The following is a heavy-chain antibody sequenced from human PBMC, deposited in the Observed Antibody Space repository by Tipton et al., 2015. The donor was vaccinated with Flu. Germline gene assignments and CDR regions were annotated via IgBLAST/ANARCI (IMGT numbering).Heavy chain of an antibody. CDR1: GFTFSSYW. CDR3: ARPFPDFWSGSWGY. J-gene: IGHJ4*02. Sequence: SLRLSCAASGFTFSSYWMHWVRQAPGKGLVWVSRINSDGNSTSYADSVKGRFTISRDNAKNTLYLQMNSLRAEDTAVYYCARPFPDFWSGSWGYWGQGTLVTVSS. V-gene: IGHV3-74*01. CDR2: INSDGNST. D-gene: IGHD3-3*01.